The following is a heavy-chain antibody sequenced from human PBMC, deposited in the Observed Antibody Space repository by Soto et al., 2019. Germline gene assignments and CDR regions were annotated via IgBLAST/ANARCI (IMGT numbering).Heavy chain of an antibody. V-gene: IGHV3-21*01. J-gene: IGHJ5*01. CDR1: GFTFNPYN. Sequence: GGSLRLSCEGSGFTFNPYNMNWVRQAPGKGLEWVASISTSSSYIYYAASVEGRFTVSRDNAKNSLYLQMSDLRDEDTAVYYCARGMERDTSKNWFDSWGQGTQVTVSS. CDR3: ARGMERDTSKNWFDS. CDR2: ISTSSSYI. D-gene: IGHD1-1*01.